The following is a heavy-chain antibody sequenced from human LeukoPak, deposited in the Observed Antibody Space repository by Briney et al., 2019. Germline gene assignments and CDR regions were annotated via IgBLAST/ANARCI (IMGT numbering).Heavy chain of an antibody. CDR1: GFTFSSYW. J-gene: IGHJ4*02. CDR2: IKHDGSER. V-gene: IGHV3-7*01. D-gene: IGHD3-3*01. CDR3: ARAQWISGVVINGPKDY. Sequence: PGGSLRLSCAASGFTFSSYWMSWVRQSPGKGLEWVANIKHDGSERYYVDSVKGRFTISRGNAKNSLFLQMNTLRAEDTAVYYCARAQWISGVVINGPKDYWGQGTLVTVSS.